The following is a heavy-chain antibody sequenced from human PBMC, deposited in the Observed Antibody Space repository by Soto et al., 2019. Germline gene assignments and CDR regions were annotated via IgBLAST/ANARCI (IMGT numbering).Heavy chain of an antibody. Sequence: QVQLVQSGAEVKKPGASVKVSCKASGYTFTSYDINWVRQATGQGLEWMGWMNPNSGNTGYAQKFTGRVTMTRNTSISTAYMELSSLRSEDTAVYYCARERAAAGSNWFDPWGQGTLVTVSS. CDR1: GYTFTSYD. J-gene: IGHJ5*02. CDR2: MNPNSGNT. V-gene: IGHV1-8*01. CDR3: ARERAAAGSNWFDP. D-gene: IGHD6-13*01.